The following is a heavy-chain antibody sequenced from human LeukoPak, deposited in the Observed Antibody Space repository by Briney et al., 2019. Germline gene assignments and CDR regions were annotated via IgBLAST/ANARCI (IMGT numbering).Heavy chain of an antibody. V-gene: IGHV3-15*07. CDR1: GFTFSSYG. CDR2: IKSKTDGGTT. Sequence: GRSLRLSCAASGFTFSSYGMHWVRQAPGKGLEWVGRIKSKTDGGTTDYAAPVKGRFTISRDDSKNTLYLQMNSLKTEDTAVYYCTTGLGINWNDLGSFDYWGQGTLVTVSS. CDR3: TTGLGINWNDLGSFDY. D-gene: IGHD1-1*01. J-gene: IGHJ4*02.